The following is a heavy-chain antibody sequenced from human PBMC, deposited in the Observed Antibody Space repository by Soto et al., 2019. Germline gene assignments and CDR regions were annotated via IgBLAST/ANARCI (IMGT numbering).Heavy chain of an antibody. CDR2: INAGNGNT. V-gene: IGHV1-3*01. D-gene: IGHD3-9*01. Sequence: QVQLVESGAEVKKPGASVKVSCKASGYTFTSYAMHWVRQAPGQRLEWMGWINAGNGNTKYSQKSQDRVTITRDTSASTAYMELSSLRSEDTAVYYCARVWYDISHAFDIWGQGTMVTVSS. CDR1: GYTFTSYA. J-gene: IGHJ3*02. CDR3: ARVWYDISHAFDI.